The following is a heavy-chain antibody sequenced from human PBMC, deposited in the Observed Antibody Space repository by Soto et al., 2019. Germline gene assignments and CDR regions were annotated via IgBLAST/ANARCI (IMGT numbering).Heavy chain of an antibody. CDR2: NIPIVGIA. D-gene: IGHD6-13*01. V-gene: IGHV1-69*02. J-gene: IGHJ1*01. CDR3: AMSSWYSAAAEYFQH. Sequence: QVQLVQSGAEVKKPGSSVKVSCKASGGTFSSYTISWVRQAPGQGLEWMGRNIPIVGIANYAQKFQGRVTINAEKSTSTAYMGLKSLRSEDTAVYYSAMSSWYSAAAEYFQHWGQGTLVTGSS. CDR1: GGTFSSYT.